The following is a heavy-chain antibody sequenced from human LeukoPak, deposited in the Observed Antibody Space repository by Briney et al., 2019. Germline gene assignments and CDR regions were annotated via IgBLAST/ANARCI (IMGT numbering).Heavy chain of an antibody. CDR2: IIPIFGTA. D-gene: IGHD2-15*01. V-gene: IGHV1-69*13. J-gene: IGHJ3*02. CDR1: GGTFSSYA. Sequence: ASVKVSCKASGGTFSSYAISWVRQAPGQGLEWMGGIIPIFGTANYAQQFQGRVTITADESTSTAYMELSSLRSEDTAVYYCARDVVVVAAPSGAFDIWGQGTMVTVSS. CDR3: ARDVVVVAAPSGAFDI.